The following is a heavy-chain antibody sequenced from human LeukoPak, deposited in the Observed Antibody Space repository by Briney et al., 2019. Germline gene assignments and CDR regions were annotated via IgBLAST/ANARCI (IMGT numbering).Heavy chain of an antibody. V-gene: IGHV4-59*01. J-gene: IGHJ4*02. CDR3: ARAVGATDPYYFDY. CDR2: IYYSGST. D-gene: IGHD1-26*01. CDR1: GGSISSYY. Sequence: SETLSLTCTVSGGSISSYYRSWIRQPPGKGLEWIGYIYYSGSTNYNPSLKSRVTISVDTSKNQFSLKLSSVTAADTAVYYCARAVGATDPYYFDYWGQGTLVTVSS.